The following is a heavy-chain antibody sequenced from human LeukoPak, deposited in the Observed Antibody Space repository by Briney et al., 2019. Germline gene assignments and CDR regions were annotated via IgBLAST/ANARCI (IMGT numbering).Heavy chain of an antibody. D-gene: IGHD2-2*01. Sequence: ASVKVSCKASGYTFTGYYMHWVRQAPGQGLEWMGWINPNSGGTNYAQKFQGRVTMTRDTSISTAYMELSRLRSDDTAVYYCAREDIVVVPAAGMDYWGQGTPVTVSS. CDR2: INPNSGGT. J-gene: IGHJ4*02. V-gene: IGHV1-2*02. CDR1: GYTFTGYY. CDR3: AREDIVVVPAAGMDY.